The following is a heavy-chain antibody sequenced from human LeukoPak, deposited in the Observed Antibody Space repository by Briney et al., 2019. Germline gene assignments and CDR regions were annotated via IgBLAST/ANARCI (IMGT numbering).Heavy chain of an antibody. Sequence: GGSLRLSCAASGFTFNNAWMTWVRQAPGKGLEWVGRIKRKAEGGTTDYAAPVKGRFTISRDDSKNTLYLQMTSLKTEDTAVYYCTTDTTSSLDYWGQGTLVTVSS. D-gene: IGHD1-1*01. V-gene: IGHV3-15*01. CDR1: GFTFNNAW. J-gene: IGHJ4*02. CDR3: TTDTTSSLDY. CDR2: IKRKAEGGTT.